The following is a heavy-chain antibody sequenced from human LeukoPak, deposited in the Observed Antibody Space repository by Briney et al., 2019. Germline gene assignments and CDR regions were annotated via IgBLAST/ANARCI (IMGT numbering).Heavy chain of an antibody. D-gene: IGHD3-10*01. CDR1: GYTFTGYG. CDR2: ISAYNGNT. J-gene: IGHJ4*02. V-gene: IGHV1-18*01. CDR3: ARDPSPHYYGSGSYNSY. Sequence: AASVKVSCKASGYTFTGYGISWVRQAPGQGLDWLGWISAYNGNTNYEAKLQARVTMTTDTSPSTAYLELRSLRSDDTAVYYCARDPSPHYYGSGSYNSYWGQGTLVTVSS.